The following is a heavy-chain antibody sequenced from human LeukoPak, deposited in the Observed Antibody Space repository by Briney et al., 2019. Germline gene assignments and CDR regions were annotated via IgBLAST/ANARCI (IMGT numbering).Heavy chain of an antibody. Sequence: SETLSLTCAVSGASISGSGYYWGWIRQPPGKGLEWIGNIYSSGSTYYNASLQSRVTISIDTSKNQFSLRLNSVTAADTAMYYCAKGGGYGLIDYWGQGTRVTVSS. CDR2: IYSSGST. J-gene: IGHJ4*02. CDR1: GASISGSGYY. D-gene: IGHD1-26*01. V-gene: IGHV4-39*01. CDR3: AKGGGYGLIDY.